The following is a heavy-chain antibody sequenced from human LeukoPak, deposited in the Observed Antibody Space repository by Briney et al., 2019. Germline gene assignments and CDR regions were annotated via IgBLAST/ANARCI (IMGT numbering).Heavy chain of an antibody. J-gene: IGHJ6*02. CDR3: AKDYGSSWYFGSYGMDV. V-gene: IGHV3-33*06. CDR1: GFIFSNYD. CDR2: IWYDGSDK. D-gene: IGHD6-13*01. Sequence: GRSLRLSCAASGFIFSNYDMHWVRQAPGKGLEWVAVIWYDGSDKYYADSVKGRFTISRDNSKNTLYLQMNSLRAEDTAVYYCAKDYGSSWYFGSYGMDVWGQGTTVTVSS.